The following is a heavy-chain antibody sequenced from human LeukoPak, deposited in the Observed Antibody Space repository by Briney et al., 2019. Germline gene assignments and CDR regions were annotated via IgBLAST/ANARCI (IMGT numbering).Heavy chain of an antibody. Sequence: CNPSHKSRVTISVDTSKNQFSLKLSSVTAADTAVYYCARENVDYGSGSIDYWGQGTLVTVSS. CDR3: ARENVDYGSGSIDY. J-gene: IGHJ4*02. D-gene: IGHD3-10*01. V-gene: IGHV4-39*02.